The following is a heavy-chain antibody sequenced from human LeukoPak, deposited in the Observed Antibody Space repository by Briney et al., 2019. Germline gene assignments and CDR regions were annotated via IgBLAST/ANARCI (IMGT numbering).Heavy chain of an antibody. V-gene: IGHV1-18*01. CDR2: ISAYNGNT. D-gene: IGHD6-13*01. CDR3: ARRLGSSSWYAFDY. CDR1: GYTFTSYG. Sequence: ASVNASCKASGYTFTSYGISWVRQAPGQGLEWMGWISAYNGNTNYAQKLQGRVTMTTDTSTSTAYMELRSLRSDDTAVYYCARRLGSSSWYAFDYWGQGTLVTVSS. J-gene: IGHJ4*02.